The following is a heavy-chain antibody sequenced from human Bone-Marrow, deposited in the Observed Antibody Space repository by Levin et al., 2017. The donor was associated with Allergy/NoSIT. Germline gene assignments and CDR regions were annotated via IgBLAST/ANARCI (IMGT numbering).Heavy chain of an antibody. D-gene: IGHD3-10*01. CDR2: IYPRDSEA. CDR1: GYSFTNYW. Sequence: PTASVKVSCKCSGYSFTNYWIGWVRQMPGKGLEWMGIIYPRDSEARYSPSFQGQVTISADKSITTAYLQWSSLKASDTAMYYCARPFSGTYYLFDSWGQGTLVTVSS. J-gene: IGHJ4*02. V-gene: IGHV5-51*01. CDR3: ARPFSGTYYLFDS.